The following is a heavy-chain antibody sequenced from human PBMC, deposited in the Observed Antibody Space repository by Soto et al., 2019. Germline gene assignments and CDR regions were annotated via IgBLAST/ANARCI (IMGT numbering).Heavy chain of an antibody. CDR2: ISAYNGNT. D-gene: IGHD2-8*01. J-gene: IGHJ6*02. V-gene: IGHV1-18*04. Sequence: ASVKVSCKASGYTFASYGISWVRQAPGQGLEWMGWISAYNGNTSYAQKLQGRVTMTTDTSTSTAYMELRSLRSVDTAVYYCAREDCTNGVCYYGMDVWGQGTTVTVSS. CDR3: AREDCTNGVCYYGMDV. CDR1: GYTFASYG.